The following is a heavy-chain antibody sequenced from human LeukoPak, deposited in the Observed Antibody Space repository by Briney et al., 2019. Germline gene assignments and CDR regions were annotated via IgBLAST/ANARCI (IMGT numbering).Heavy chain of an antibody. J-gene: IGHJ5*02. Sequence: GGSLRLSCAASGFTVSSNYMSWVRQAPGKGLEWVSVIYSGGSTYYADSVKGRFTISRDNAKNSLYLQMNSLRAEDTAVYYCARRYSSSWSWFDPWGQGTLVTVSS. CDR3: ARRYSSSWSWFDP. V-gene: IGHV3-66*01. CDR1: GFTVSSNY. CDR2: IYSGGST. D-gene: IGHD6-13*01.